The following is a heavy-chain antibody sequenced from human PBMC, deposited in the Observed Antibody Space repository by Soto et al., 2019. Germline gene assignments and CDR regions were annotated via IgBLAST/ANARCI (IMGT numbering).Heavy chain of an antibody. J-gene: IGHJ4*02. Sequence: QMQLVQSGPEVKKPGTSVKVSCKASGFTFTSSAVQWVRQARGQRLEWIGWIVVGSGNTNYAQKFQERVTITRDMSTSPAYLELSSLRSEDTAVYYCAADDKGGDYYDSSGPLHWGQGTLVTVSS. D-gene: IGHD3-22*01. CDR2: IVVGSGNT. CDR1: GFTFTSSA. CDR3: AADDKGGDYYDSSGPLH. V-gene: IGHV1-58*01.